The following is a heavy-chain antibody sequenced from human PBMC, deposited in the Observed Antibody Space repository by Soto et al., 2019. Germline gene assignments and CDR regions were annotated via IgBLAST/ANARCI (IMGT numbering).Heavy chain of an antibody. CDR2: ISYDGSNK. CDR3: AKGYFNY. CDR1: GFTFSSYG. J-gene: IGHJ4*02. Sequence: QVQLVESGGGVVQPGRSLRLSCAASGFTFSSYGMHWVRQAPGKGLEWVAVISYDGSNKYYADSVKGRFTSFRDNAKNTIYPKMNSLRAEDTAVYYWAKGYFNYVGQGALVNVST. V-gene: IGHV3-30*18.